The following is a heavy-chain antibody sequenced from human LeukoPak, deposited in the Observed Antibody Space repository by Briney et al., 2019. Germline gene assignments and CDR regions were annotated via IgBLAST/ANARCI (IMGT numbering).Heavy chain of an antibody. V-gene: IGHV3-23*01. CDR1: GFTFSSFA. Sequence: GGSLRLSCSASGFTFSSFAMNWVRQAPGKGLEWVSIISGYGDTTYYTDSVKGRFTISRDNSKNTLYLQMNSLRAEDTAVYYFGGGLESGWEWGGGFDIWGQGKKV. J-gene: IGHJ3*02. CDR2: ISGYGDTT. D-gene: IGHD6-19*01. CDR3: GGGLESGWEWGGGFDI.